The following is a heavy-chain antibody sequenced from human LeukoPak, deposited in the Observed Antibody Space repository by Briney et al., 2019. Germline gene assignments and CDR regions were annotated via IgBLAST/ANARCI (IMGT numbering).Heavy chain of an antibody. V-gene: IGHV3-9*01. CDR3: AKAAQETTVTTELDY. CDR2: ISWNSGSI. CDR1: GFTFDDYA. D-gene: IGHD4-17*01. J-gene: IGHJ4*02. Sequence: PGRSLRLSCAASGFTFDDYAMPWVRHAPGKGLEWVSGISWNSGSIGYADSVKGRFTISRDNAKNSLYLQMNSLRAEDTALYYCAKAAQETTVTTELDYWGQGTLVTVSS.